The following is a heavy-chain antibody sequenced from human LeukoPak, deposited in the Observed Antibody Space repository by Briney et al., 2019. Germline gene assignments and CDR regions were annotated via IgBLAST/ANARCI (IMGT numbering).Heavy chain of an antibody. CDR1: GYSSSSGYY. V-gene: IGHV4-38-2*01. J-gene: IGHJ4*02. Sequence: SETLSLTCAVSGYSSSSGYYWGWIRQPPGKGLEWIGSIYHSGSTYYNPSLKSRVTISVDTSKNQFSLKLSSVTAADTDVYYCARAPGFDYFDYWGQGTLVTVSS. CDR2: IYHSGST. CDR3: ARAPGFDYFDY.